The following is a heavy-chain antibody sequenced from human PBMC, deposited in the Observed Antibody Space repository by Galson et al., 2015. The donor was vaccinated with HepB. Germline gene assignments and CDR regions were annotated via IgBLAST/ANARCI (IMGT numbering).Heavy chain of an antibody. Sequence: SLRLSCAPSGFTFTSFAMNWVRQAPGKGLEWVSTISGSGFSTYYADSVKGRFTISRDNSKNTLYLQMDGLRAEDTAVCYCAKDPVGVTGKTWFDYWGQGALVTVSS. CDR2: ISGSGFST. CDR3: AKDPVGVTGKTWFDY. J-gene: IGHJ4*02. V-gene: IGHV3-23*01. D-gene: IGHD1-1*01. CDR1: GFTFTSFA.